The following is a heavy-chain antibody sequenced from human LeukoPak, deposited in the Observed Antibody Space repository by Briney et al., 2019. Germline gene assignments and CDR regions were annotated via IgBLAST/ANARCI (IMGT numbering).Heavy chain of an antibody. CDR2: IYQRATV. J-gene: IGHJ4*02. CDR3: ARAFCVGECFVLHIFFDS. D-gene: IGHD2-21*01. Sequence: SETLSLTCNVSGYSLSSGYFWGWVRQAPGKGLEWIGSIYQRATVHYNPSLKSRVTISLDTSKNHFSLNLRSMQASDTAVYYCARAFCVGECFVLHIFFDSWGQGTPVTVSS. CDR1: GYSLSSGYF. V-gene: IGHV4-38-2*02.